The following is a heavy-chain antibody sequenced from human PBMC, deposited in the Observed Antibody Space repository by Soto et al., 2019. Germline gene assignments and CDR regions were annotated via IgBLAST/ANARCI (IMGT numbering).Heavy chain of an antibody. CDR3: ARDRGATMVRGVTDY. D-gene: IGHD3-10*01. Sequence: QVQLEESGGGLVKPGGSLRLSCVASGFTFSDYYMSWIRQAPGKGLEWVSYISSSSRNTNYADSVKGRFTISRDNAKNSLYLQMNSLRDEDTAVYYCARDRGATMVRGVTDYWGQGTLVTVSS. CDR1: GFTFSDYY. CDR2: ISSSSRNT. V-gene: IGHV3-11*05. J-gene: IGHJ4*02.